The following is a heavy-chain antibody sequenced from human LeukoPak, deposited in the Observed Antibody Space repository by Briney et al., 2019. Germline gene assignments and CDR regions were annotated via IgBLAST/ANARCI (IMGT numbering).Heavy chain of an antibody. V-gene: IGHV4-39*01. CDR2: IYYSGST. Sequence: SESLSLTCTVSDGSIGSGSYYWGWILQPPGKGLEWTGSIYYSGSTFYKPSLKSRVTISIATSKKQFSLSLSSVTAAYTAMYYCARHVRTTAVIDYWGQGTLVTVSS. J-gene: IGHJ4*02. CDR3: ARHVRTTAVIDY. D-gene: IGHD1/OR15-1a*01. CDR1: DGSIGSGSYY.